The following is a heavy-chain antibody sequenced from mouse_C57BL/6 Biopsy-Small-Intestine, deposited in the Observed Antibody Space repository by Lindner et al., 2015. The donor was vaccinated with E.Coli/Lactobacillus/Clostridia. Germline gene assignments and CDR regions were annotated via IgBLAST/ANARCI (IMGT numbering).Heavy chain of an antibody. CDR3: ARKFYTMDY. CDR1: GYTLTGYW. CDR2: ILPGSDST. Sequence: VQLQESGAELMKPGASVKLSCRATGYTLTGYWIEWIKQRPGHGLEWIGEILPGSDSTKYNEKFWGKATFTGDTSSNTVYMQLSSLTTEDSAIYYCARKFYTMDYWGQGTSVTVSS. V-gene: IGHV1-9*01. J-gene: IGHJ4*01.